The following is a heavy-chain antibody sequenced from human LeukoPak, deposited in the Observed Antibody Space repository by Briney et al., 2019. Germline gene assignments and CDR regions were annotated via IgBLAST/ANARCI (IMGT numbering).Heavy chain of an antibody. CDR2: INPNNGGT. Sequence: ASVKVSCKASGYTFTGSYMHWVRQAPGQGLEWMGWINPNNGGTNYAQKFQGRVTMTRDTSISTAYMELSRLRSDDTAVYYCARDWAWEQVWFQHSGQGTQVIVSS. CDR3: ARDWAWEQVWFQH. CDR1: GYTFTGSY. V-gene: IGHV1-2*02. J-gene: IGHJ1*01. D-gene: IGHD1-26*01.